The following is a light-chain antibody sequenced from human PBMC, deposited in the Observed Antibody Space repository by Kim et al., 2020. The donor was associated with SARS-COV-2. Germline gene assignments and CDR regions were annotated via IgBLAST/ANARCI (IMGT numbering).Light chain of an antibody. CDR1: SGSIASND. J-gene: IGLJ2*01. Sequence: KTVTISCTGSSGSIASNDVQWYQQRPGSAPTTVIYEDNQRPSGVPDRFSGSIDSSSNSASLTISGLKTEDEADYYCQSYDSSNHVVFGGGTKLTVL. V-gene: IGLV6-57*02. CDR2: EDN. CDR3: QSYDSSNHVV.